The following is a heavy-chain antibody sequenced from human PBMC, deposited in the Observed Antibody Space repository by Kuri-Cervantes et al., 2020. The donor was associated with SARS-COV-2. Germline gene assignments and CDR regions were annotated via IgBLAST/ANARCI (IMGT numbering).Heavy chain of an antibody. V-gene: IGHV3-74*01. D-gene: IGHD1-1*01. CDR2: INPDGSYT. J-gene: IGHJ4*02. CDR1: GFTFSGHW. CDR3: VRDGDHWNFDY. Sequence: ETLSLTCAASGFTFSGHWIHWVRQAPGKGLVWVSRINPDGSYTNNADSVKGRFTLSRDNAKNMLFLQMNSLRAEDTAVYYCVRDGDHWNFDYWGQGTLVPGAS.